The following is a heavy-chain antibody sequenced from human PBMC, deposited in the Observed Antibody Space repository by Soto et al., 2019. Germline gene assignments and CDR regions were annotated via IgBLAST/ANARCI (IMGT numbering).Heavy chain of an antibody. CDR3: AHYSHGGNTYFDF. V-gene: IGHV4-30-4*01. CDR2: IYFSGST. Sequence: PSETLSLTCTVSGGSISSGNFYWSWIRQPPGKGLEWIGYIYFSGSTSYSPSLKSRLTISLNTSNNQFSLKLTSVTAADTAVYYCAHYSHGGNTYFDFWGQGALVTVSS. D-gene: IGHD1-26*01. CDR1: GGSISSGNFY. J-gene: IGHJ4*02.